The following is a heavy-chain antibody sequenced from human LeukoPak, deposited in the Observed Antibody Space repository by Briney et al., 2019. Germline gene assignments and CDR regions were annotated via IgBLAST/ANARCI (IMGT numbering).Heavy chain of an antibody. CDR2: IYGGCTT. J-gene: IGHJ3*02. V-gene: IGHV3-53*01. CDR3: ARDGRTDYLNGFDI. Sequence: GGSLRLSCAASGFNFITAAMTWVRQAPGKGLEWVSVIYGGCTTYYSDSVKGRFPISRDNSKNTLYIQMNSLRAEDTAVYYCARDGRTDYLNGFDIWGQGTMVIVSS. CDR1: GFNFITAA. D-gene: IGHD3-9*01.